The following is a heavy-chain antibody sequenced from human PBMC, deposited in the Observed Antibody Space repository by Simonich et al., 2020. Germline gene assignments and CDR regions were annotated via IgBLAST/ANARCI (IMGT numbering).Heavy chain of an antibody. CDR3: ARPLGIVWAFDI. J-gene: IGHJ3*02. D-gene: IGHD3-16*01. CDR1: GGSFSGYY. V-gene: IGHV4-34*01. CDR2: INHSGST. Sequence: QVQLQQWGAGLLKPSETLSLTCAVYGGSFSGYYWILIRQPPGKGLEWIGEINHSGSTHYNPSLKSRVTISVDTSKNQFSLKLSSVTAADTAVYYCARPLGIVWAFDIWGQGTMVTVSS.